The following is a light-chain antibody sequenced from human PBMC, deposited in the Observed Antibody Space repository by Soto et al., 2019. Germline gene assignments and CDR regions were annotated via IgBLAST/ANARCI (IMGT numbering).Light chain of an antibody. CDR3: QQSYSTPGT. Sequence: MTQPPLSLSVTPGQPASISYKSSQSVLHTDGKTYLYWYQQKPGKAPKLLIYAASSLQSGVPSRFSGSGSGTDFTLTISSLQPEDFATYYCQQSYSTPGTFGQGTKVDIK. J-gene: IGKJ1*01. CDR2: AAS. CDR1: QSVLHTDGKTY. V-gene: IGKV1-39*01.